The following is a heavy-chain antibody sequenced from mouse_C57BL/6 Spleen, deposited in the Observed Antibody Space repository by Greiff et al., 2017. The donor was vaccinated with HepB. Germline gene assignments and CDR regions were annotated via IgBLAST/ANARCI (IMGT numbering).Heavy chain of an antibody. J-gene: IGHJ4*01. V-gene: IGHV14-4*01. CDR2: IDPENGDT. CDR3: ITPRDYYAMDY. CDR1: GFNIKDDY. Sequence: VQLQQSGAELVRPGASVKLSCTASGFNIKDDYMHWVKQRPEQGLEWIGWIDPENGDTEYASKFQGKATITADTYSNTAYLQLSSLTSEDTAVYYCITPRDYYAMDYWGQGTSVTVSS.